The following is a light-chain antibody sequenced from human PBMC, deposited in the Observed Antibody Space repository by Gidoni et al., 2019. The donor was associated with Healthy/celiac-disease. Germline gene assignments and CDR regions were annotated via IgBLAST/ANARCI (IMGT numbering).Light chain of an antibody. CDR1: QSVLYSSNNKNY. CDR3: QQYYSTPYT. Sequence: DIVMTQPPDSLAVSLGERATINCKSSQSVLYSSNNKNYLAWYQQKPGQPPKLRIYWASTRESGVPDRFSGSGSGTDFTLTISSLQAEDVAVYYCQQYYSTPYTFGQGTKLEIK. V-gene: IGKV4-1*01. CDR2: WAS. J-gene: IGKJ2*01.